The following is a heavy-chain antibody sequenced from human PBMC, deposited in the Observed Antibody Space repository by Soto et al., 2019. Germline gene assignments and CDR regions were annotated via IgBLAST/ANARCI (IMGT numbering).Heavy chain of an antibody. CDR3: ARAQRVSYWLDP. Sequence: SETLSLTCTVTGGAISGYYWTWMRQSAGGGLEWIGRIYSSGSTNYNPSLKSRVTISLDTSMNHFSLRLSSVTAADTAVYYCARAQRVSYWLDPWGQGTLVTVSS. V-gene: IGHV4-4*07. J-gene: IGHJ5*02. D-gene: IGHD6-25*01. CDR1: GGAISGYY. CDR2: IYSSGST.